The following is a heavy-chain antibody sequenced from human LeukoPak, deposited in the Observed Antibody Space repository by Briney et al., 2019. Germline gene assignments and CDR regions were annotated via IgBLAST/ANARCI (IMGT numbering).Heavy chain of an antibody. V-gene: IGHV1-18*01. CDR3: ARVLTGYYNYMDV. CDR2: ISADNGNT. J-gene: IGHJ6*03. Sequence: ASVNVSCKSSGYTFSSYGISWVRQAPGQGLEWMGWISADNGNTNYALKLQGRVTMTTDTSTSTAYMELRSLRSDDTAAYYCARVLTGYYNYMDVWGKGTTVTVSS. D-gene: IGHD3-9*01. CDR1: GYTFSSYG.